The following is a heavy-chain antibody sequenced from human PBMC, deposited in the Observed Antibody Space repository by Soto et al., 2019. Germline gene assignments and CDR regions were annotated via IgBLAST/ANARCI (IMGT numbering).Heavy chain of an antibody. CDR1: GYTFSTYE. CDR2: VSAYRDYT. V-gene: IGHV1-18*01. D-gene: IGHD3-10*01. CDR3: ARDVGDESITYNDAFDV. Sequence: GASVKVSCKASGYTFSTYEINWLRQAPGQGLEWLGWVSAYRDYTDYAEKFQGRLTMTTDTSTSTAYVELRSLKYDDTAVYYCARDVGDESITYNDAFDVWGQGTMITVSS. J-gene: IGHJ3*01.